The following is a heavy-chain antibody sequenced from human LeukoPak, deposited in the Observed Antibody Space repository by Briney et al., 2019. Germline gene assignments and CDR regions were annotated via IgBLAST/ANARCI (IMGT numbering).Heavy chain of an antibody. CDR1: PFTSSTYS. J-gene: IGHJ3*02. Sequence: PGGALRLSRAAAPFTSSTYSMHGARQAPAKGLGRVAVIWYDGSNKYYADSVKGRFTISRDNSKNTLYLQMNSLRAEDTAVYYCARDLHSSSCDAFDIWGQGTMVTVSS. CDR2: IWYDGSNK. V-gene: IGHV3-33*01. CDR3: ARDLHSSSCDAFDI. D-gene: IGHD6-6*01.